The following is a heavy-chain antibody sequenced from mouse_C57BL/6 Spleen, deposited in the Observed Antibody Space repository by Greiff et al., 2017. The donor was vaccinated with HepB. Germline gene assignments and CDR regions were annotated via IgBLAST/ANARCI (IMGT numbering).Heavy chain of an antibody. Sequence: DVLLVESGPGLAKPSQTLSLTCSVSGYSITSDYWNWIRQFPGNKLEYMGYISYSGSTSYNPSLKSRISITRNTSKNQYYLQLNSVTTEDTATYYCARFGDGDYDRAMDYWGQGTSVTVSS. J-gene: IGHJ4*01. CDR3: ARFGDGDYDRAMDY. CDR2: ISYSGST. D-gene: IGHD2-4*01. V-gene: IGHV3-8*01. CDR1: GYSITSDY.